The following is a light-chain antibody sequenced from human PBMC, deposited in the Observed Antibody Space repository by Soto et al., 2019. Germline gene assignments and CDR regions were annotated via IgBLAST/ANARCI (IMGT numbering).Light chain of an antibody. CDR3: QQYGSSPWT. V-gene: IGKV3-20*01. CDR1: QSVSSY. Sequence: EIVLTQSPATLSLSPGERATLSCRASQSVSSYLAWYQQKPGQAPRPLIYGASSRATGIPDRFSGSGSGPDFTLSITRLQPEDCAVYFCQQYGSSPWTSGQGTKVDIK. J-gene: IGKJ1*01. CDR2: GAS.